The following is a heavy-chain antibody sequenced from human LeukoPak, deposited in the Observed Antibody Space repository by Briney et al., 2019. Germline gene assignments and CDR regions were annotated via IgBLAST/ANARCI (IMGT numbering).Heavy chain of an antibody. V-gene: IGHV1-18*01. CDR3: AIVLPYFGY. D-gene: IGHD3-10*01. CDR2: ITTYNGDT. CDR1: GYTFTTYG. Sequence: ASVKVSCKASGYTFTTYGLSWVRQAPGQGLEWMGWITTYNGDTDYAQKLQGRVTMTADASTSTAYMELRSLRSDDTAVYYCAIVLPYFGYWGQGTLLTVSS. J-gene: IGHJ4*02.